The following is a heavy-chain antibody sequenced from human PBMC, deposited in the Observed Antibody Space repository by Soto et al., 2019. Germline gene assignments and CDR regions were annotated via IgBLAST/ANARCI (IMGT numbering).Heavy chain of an antibody. CDR1: SGSISSGGYY. CDR3: ARVVGYCSTTSCPYFDF. Sequence: SETLSLTCIVSSGSISSGGYYWSWIRQHPGKGLEWIGYIYYSGSTHYNPSLKSRLTISVDTSKNHFSLNLTSVTAADTAVYYCARVVGYCSTTSCPYFDFWGQGTLVTVLL. V-gene: IGHV4-31*02. J-gene: IGHJ4*02. CDR2: IYYSGST. D-gene: IGHD2-2*01.